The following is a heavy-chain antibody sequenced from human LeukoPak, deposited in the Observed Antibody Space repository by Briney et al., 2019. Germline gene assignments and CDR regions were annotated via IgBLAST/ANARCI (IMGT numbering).Heavy chain of an antibody. V-gene: IGHV4-39*02. D-gene: IGHD3-22*01. Sequence: PSETLSLTCAVSGGSISGSSYFWGWIRQPPGKGLEWIGSIYYSGNTYYNPSLKSRVTISVDTSKNQFSLKLSSVTAADTAVYYCAREFYNSSGYYSTLDYWGQGTLVTVSS. CDR1: GGSISGSSYF. CDR3: AREFYNSSGYYSTLDY. J-gene: IGHJ4*02. CDR2: IYYSGNT.